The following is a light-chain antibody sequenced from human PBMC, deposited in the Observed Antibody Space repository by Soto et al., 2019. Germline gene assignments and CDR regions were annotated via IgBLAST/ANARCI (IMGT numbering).Light chain of an antibody. CDR1: QSVRSD. CDR3: QQLNSYLT. CDR2: GVS. V-gene: IGKV3-15*01. J-gene: IGKJ5*01. Sequence: EIVMTQSPATLSVSPGEGATLSCRASQSVRSDLAWYQHKPGLAPRLLIYGVSTRATGIPVRFSGSGSGTEFTLSISSLQSEDFATYYCQQLNSYLTFGQGTRLEIK.